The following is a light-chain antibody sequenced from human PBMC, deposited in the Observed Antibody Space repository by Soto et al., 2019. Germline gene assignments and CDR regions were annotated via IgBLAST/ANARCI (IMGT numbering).Light chain of an antibody. CDR3: QVWDSSSDRYV. CDR1: NIGSKS. J-gene: IGLJ1*01. Sequence: SYELTQPPSVSVAPGQTARITCGGNNIGSKSVHWYQQKPGQAPVLVVYGDSDRPSGIPERFSGSNSGNTATLTISRVEAGDEADYYCQVWDSSSDRYVFGTGTKVTVL. V-gene: IGLV3-21*02. CDR2: GDS.